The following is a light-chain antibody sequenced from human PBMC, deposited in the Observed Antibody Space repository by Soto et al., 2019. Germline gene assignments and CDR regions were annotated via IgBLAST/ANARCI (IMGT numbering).Light chain of an antibody. CDR3: QKYHSAPPT. CDR2: AAS. CDR1: QGISNF. J-gene: IGKJ1*01. V-gene: IGKV1-27*01. Sequence: EIQLTQAPASLASSVVYRVTITCRASQGISNFVAWYQQKPGKVPKLLIYAASTLQSGVPSRFSGSGSGTDFTLSISNLQPEDVGTFYCQKYHSAPPTFGHGTKVDIK.